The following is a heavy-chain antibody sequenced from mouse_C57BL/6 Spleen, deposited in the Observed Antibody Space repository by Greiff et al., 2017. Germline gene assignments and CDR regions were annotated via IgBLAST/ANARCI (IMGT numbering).Heavy chain of an antibody. CDR3: AREDYYGSSLPAWFAY. V-gene: IGHV1-7*01. CDR1: GYTFTSYW. J-gene: IGHJ3*01. D-gene: IGHD1-1*01. Sequence: VQLVESGAELAKPGASVKLSCKASGYTFTSYWMHWVKQRPGQGLEWIGYINPSSGYTKYNQKFKDKASLTADKSSSTAYMQLSSLTYEDSAVYYCAREDYYGSSLPAWFAYWGQGTLVTVSA. CDR2: INPSSGYT.